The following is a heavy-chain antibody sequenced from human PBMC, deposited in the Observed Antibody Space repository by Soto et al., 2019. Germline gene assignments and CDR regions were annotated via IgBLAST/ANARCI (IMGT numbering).Heavy chain of an antibody. D-gene: IGHD1-26*01. CDR1: GGSISSYY. J-gene: IGHJ4*02. CDR2: IYYSGST. V-gene: IGHV4-59*01. Sequence: PSETLSLTCTVSGGSISSYYWSWIRQPPGKGLEWIGYIYYSGSTNYNPSLKSRVTISVDTSKNQFSLKLSSVTAADTAVYYCARIGVGATPTGYFDYWGQGTLVTVSS. CDR3: ARIGVGATPTGYFDY.